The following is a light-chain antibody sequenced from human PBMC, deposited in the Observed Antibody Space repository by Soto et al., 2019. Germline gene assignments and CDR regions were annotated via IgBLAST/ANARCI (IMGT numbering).Light chain of an antibody. Sequence: EIVLTQSPGILSLSPGERATLSCRASQTVSGNYLAWYQQKPGQSPRLLIYGSSDRATVIPDRFRGSGSGTDFTLNINRVEPEDFAADYCQQYGSSPPYTFGQGTTLEI. CDR2: GSS. J-gene: IGKJ2*01. V-gene: IGKV3-20*01. CDR1: QTVSGNY. CDR3: QQYGSSPPYT.